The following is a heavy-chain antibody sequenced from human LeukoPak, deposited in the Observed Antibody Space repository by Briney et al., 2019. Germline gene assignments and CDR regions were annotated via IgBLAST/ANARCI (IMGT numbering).Heavy chain of an antibody. CDR3: ARGLNDSWTGENY. V-gene: IGHV4-39*07. D-gene: IGHD3-3*01. Sequence: SETLSLTCIISGGSISSTTYYWSWIRQPPGKGLEWIGEINHSGSTNYNPSLKSRVTISLDTSKSQFSLKVRYVTAADTAVYYCARGLNDSWTGENYWGQGTLVTVSS. J-gene: IGHJ4*02. CDR1: GGSISSTTYY. CDR2: INHSGST.